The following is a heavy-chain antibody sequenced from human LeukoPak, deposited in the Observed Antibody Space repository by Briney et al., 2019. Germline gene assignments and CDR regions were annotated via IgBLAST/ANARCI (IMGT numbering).Heavy chain of an antibody. D-gene: IGHD4-23*01. Sequence: GESLKISCKGSGYSFTSYWVAWVRQLPGKGLEWMGIIRPMNSDVRYSPSFQGQVTISADRSINTAYLQWSSLTASDTAMYYCASRPFETTVVPWDFYWGQGTQVTVSS. CDR3: ASRPFETTVVPWDFY. V-gene: IGHV5-51*01. CDR1: GYSFTSYW. CDR2: IRPMNSDV. J-gene: IGHJ4*02.